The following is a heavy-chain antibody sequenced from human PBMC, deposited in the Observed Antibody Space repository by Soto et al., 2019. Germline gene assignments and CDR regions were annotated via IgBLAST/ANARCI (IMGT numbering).Heavy chain of an antibody. Sequence: GGSLRLSCAASGFTFSNFWMHWVRQAPGKGLVWVSRIYSDGSGTMYADSVKGRFTISRDNAKSTLFLQMNSLRAEDTAVYYCATLNSFGSDYWGRGTLVTVSS. J-gene: IGHJ4*02. CDR1: GFTFSNFW. CDR2: IYSDGSGT. CDR3: ATLNSFGSDY. V-gene: IGHV3-74*03. D-gene: IGHD5-18*01.